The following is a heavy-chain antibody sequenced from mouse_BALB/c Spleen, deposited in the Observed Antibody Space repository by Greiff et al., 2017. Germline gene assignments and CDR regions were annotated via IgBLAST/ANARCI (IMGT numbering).Heavy chain of an antibody. D-gene: IGHD2-1*01. CDR1: GFTFSSYA. CDR3: ARGEGPRAIYYGNFDY. V-gene: IGHV5-9-4*01. J-gene: IGHJ2*01. Sequence: EVKVVESGGGLVKPGGSLKLSCAASGFTFSSYAMSWVRQSPEKRLEWVAEISSGGSYTYYPDTVTGRFTISRDNAKNTLYLEMSSLRSEDTAMYYCARGEGPRAIYYGNFDYWGQGTTLTVSS. CDR2: ISSGGSYT.